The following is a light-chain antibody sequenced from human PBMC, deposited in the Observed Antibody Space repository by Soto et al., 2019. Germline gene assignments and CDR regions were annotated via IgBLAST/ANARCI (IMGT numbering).Light chain of an antibody. CDR2: GGS. CDR1: QSVTSL. Sequence: EIVLTQSPGTLSLSPGERATLSCRASQSVTSLLGWYQQKPGQAPRLLIYGGSSRATGIPARFSRSGSETDFTLTITRLEPEDFAVYYCQQYSSSRTFGPGTKVDIK. CDR3: QQYSSSRT. V-gene: IGKV3-20*01. J-gene: IGKJ1*01.